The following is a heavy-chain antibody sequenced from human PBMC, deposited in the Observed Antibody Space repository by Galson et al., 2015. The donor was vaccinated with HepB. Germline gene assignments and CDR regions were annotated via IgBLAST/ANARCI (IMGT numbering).Heavy chain of an antibody. CDR2: IKQDGSEK. CDR3: ARGWDTDVTSNFDY. J-gene: IGHJ4*01. CDR1: GFIFDEYC. D-gene: IGHD5-18*01. V-gene: IGHV3-7*03. Sequence: SLRLSCAASGFIFDEYCMKWVRQAPGKGLEWVANIKQDGSEKYYVDSVEGRFTVSRDNAKKTLYLDMDALSVEDTAVYYCARGWDTDVTSNFDYWGQGALVTVSS.